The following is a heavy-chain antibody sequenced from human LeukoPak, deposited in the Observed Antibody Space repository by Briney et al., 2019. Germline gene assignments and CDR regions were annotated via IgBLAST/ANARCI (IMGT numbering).Heavy chain of an antibody. CDR2: ISSSSSYI. V-gene: IGHV3-21*01. CDR3: ARDDLITVAGTFDY. Sequence: GGSLRLSCAASGFTFSSYGMNWVRQAPGKGLEWVSSISSSSSYIYYADSVKGRFTISRDNAKNSLYLLMNSLRAEDTAVYYCARDDLITVAGTFDYWGQGTLVTVSS. J-gene: IGHJ4*02. CDR1: GFTFSSYG. D-gene: IGHD6-19*01.